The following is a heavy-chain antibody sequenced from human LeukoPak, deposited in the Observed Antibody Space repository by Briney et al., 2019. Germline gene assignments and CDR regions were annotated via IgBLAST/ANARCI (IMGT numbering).Heavy chain of an antibody. CDR1: GFTFSSYA. D-gene: IGHD3-22*01. V-gene: IGHV3-30-3*01. CDR2: ISYDGSNK. Sequence: PGGSLRLSGAASGFTFSSYAMHWVRQAPGKGLEGVAVISYDGSNKYYADSVKGRFTISRDNSKNTLYLQMNSLRAEDTAVYYCARGGHYYDSSGFGYWGQGTLVTVSS. CDR3: ARGGHYYDSSGFGY. J-gene: IGHJ4*02.